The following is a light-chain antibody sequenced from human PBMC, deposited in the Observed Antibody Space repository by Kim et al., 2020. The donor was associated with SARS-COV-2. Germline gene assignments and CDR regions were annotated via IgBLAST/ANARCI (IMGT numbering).Light chain of an antibody. J-gene: IGLJ2*01. CDR3: QAWASSTVV. V-gene: IGLV3-1*01. CDR2: QDS. Sequence: SYELTQPPSVSVSPGQTASITCSGDKLGDKYACWYQQKPGQSPVLVIYQDSKRPSGIPERFSGSNSWNTATLTISGTQAMAEADYYCQAWASSTVVFGGG. CDR1: KLGDKY.